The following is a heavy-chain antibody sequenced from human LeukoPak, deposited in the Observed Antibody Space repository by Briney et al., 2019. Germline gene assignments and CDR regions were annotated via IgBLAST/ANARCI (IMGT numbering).Heavy chain of an antibody. J-gene: IGHJ4*02. V-gene: IGHV1-69*04. CDR3: ASAPSMVTPYYFDY. CDR2: IIPILGIA. D-gene: IGHD5-18*01. Sequence: ASVKVSCKASGGTFSSYAISWVRQAPGQGLEWMGRIIPILGIANYAQKFQGRVTITADKSTSTAYVELSSLRSEDTAVYYCASAPSMVTPYYFDYWGQGTLVTVSS. CDR1: GGTFSSYA.